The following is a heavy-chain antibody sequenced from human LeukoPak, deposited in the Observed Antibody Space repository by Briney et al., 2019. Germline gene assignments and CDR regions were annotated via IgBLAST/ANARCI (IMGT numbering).Heavy chain of an antibody. Sequence: GGSLRLSCAASGFTFSTFWMHWVRQPPGKGLVWVSRIEGDGSTSEYADSVKGRFTISRDDAKNTLYLQMNSLRAEDTAVYYCARGWVPSDISMNWGQGTMVTVSS. CDR3: ARGWVPSDISMN. CDR1: GFTFSTFW. CDR2: IEGDGSTS. J-gene: IGHJ3*01. V-gene: IGHV3-74*03. D-gene: IGHD3-9*01.